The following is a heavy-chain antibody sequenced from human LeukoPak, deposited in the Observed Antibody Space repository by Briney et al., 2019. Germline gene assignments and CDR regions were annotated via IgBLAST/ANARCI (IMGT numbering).Heavy chain of an antibody. J-gene: IGHJ4*02. Sequence: SETLSLTCTVPGGSINNYYWSWIRQPPGKGLEWIGYIYYRGSTNYNPSLKSRVTFSVDTSKNQFSLKLNSVTAADTAVYYCARGGAYGDLRYFDYWGQGTLVTVSS. CDR2: IYYRGST. CDR1: GGSINNYY. CDR3: ARGGAYGDLRYFDY. D-gene: IGHD4-17*01. V-gene: IGHV4-59*01.